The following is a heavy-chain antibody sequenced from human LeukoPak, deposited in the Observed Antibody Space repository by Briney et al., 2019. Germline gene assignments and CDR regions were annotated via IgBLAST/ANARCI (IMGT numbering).Heavy chain of an antibody. CDR3: ARASYDSSGRSDGAFDI. V-gene: IGHV1-69*05. D-gene: IGHD3-22*01. Sequence: SVKVSCKASGGTFSSYAISWVRQAPGQGLEWMGRIIPIFGTANYAQKSQGRVTITTDESTSTAYMELSSLRSEDTAVYYCARASYDSSGRSDGAFDIWGQGTMATVSS. J-gene: IGHJ3*02. CDR1: GGTFSSYA. CDR2: IIPIFGTA.